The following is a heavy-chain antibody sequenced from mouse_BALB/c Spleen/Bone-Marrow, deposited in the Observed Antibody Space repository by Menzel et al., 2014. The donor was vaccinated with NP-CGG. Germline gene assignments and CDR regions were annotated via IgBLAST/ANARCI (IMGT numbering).Heavy chain of an antibody. CDR2: IYPGDGST. J-gene: IGHJ3*01. CDR3: ARSGDSPGYGFAY. D-gene: IGHD3-2*01. V-gene: IGHV1S56*01. CDR1: GYTFTSYD. Sequence: VQLQQSGPELVKPGALVKISCKASGYTFTSYDINWVKQRPGQGLEWIGWIYPGDGSTKYNEKFKGKATLTADKSSSTAYLQPSSLTSENSAVYFCARSGDSPGYGFAYWGQGTLVTVSA.